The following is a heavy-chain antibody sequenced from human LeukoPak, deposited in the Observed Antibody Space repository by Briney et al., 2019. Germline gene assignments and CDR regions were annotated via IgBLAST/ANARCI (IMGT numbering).Heavy chain of an antibody. V-gene: IGHV1-69*06. J-gene: IGHJ4*02. CDR3: AIGGWGSGVGLFEH. CDR1: GGTFTTYS. CDR2: IIPIFGTP. D-gene: IGHD7-27*01. Sequence: PRASVNVSCKASGGTFTTYSISWVRQAPGRGLEWMGGIIPIFGTPNYAQKFQGRVTITADKSTNTVYMDLSSLRSEDTAVYYCAIGGWGSGVGLFEHWGQGTLVTVSS.